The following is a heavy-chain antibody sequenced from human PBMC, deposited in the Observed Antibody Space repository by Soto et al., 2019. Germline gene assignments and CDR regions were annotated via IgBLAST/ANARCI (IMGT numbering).Heavy chain of an antibody. J-gene: IGHJ6*02. CDR3: AKEHGDYDAALRYFGMDV. D-gene: IGHD4-17*01. CDR2: ITGSGGRT. V-gene: IGHV3-23*01. Sequence: EVQLLESGGGLVQPGGSLRLSCAASGFTFSNYPMNWVRQAPGKGLEWVSTITGSGGRTYYADSVKGRFTISRDNSQQALYLQMNSLRGEDTAVYYCAKEHGDYDAALRYFGMDVWGQGTTVTVSS. CDR1: GFTFSNYP.